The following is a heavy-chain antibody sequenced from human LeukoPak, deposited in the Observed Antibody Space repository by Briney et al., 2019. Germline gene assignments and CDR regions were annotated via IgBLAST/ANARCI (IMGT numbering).Heavy chain of an antibody. CDR2: INPTSGGT. D-gene: IGHD3-22*01. CDR1: GYTFTGYY. CDR3: AREETEYYYDSSGSGVDY. V-gene: IGHV1-2*02. Sequence: ASVKVSCKTSGYTFTGYYIQWVRQAPGQGLEWMGYINPTSGGTNYAQKFQGRVTMTRDTSISTAYMELSRLRSDDTAVYYCAREETEYYYDSSGSGVDYWGQGTLVTVSS. J-gene: IGHJ4*02.